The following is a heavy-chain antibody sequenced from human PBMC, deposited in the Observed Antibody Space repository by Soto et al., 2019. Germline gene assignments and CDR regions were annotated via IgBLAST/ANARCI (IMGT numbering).Heavy chain of an antibody. D-gene: IGHD2-2*01. CDR3: ARGGAYCSSTSCHPPCYYYYYMDV. CDR2: ISSSSSYI. Sequence: GGSLRLSCAASGFTFSSYSMNWVRQAPGKGLEWVSSISSSSSYIYYADSVKGRFTISRDNAKNSLYLQMNSLRAEDTAVYYCARGGAYCSSTSCHPPCYYYYYMDVWGKGTTVTVSS. V-gene: IGHV3-21*01. J-gene: IGHJ6*03. CDR1: GFTFSSYS.